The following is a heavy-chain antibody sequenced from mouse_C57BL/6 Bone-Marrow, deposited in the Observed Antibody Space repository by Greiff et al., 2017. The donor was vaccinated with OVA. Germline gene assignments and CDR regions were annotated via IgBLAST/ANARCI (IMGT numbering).Heavy chain of an antibody. CDR2: IVPSDSYT. D-gene: IGHD1-1*01. V-gene: IGHV1-69*01. Sequence: QVQLQQPGAELVMPGASVKLSCKASGYTFTSYWMHWLKQRPGQGLEWIGEIVPSDSYTNYNQKFKGKSTLTVDKSSSTAYMQLSSLTSEDSAVYYCARDYGPPIYYAMDYWGQGTSVTVSS. CDR1: GYTFTSYW. J-gene: IGHJ4*01. CDR3: ARDYGPPIYYAMDY.